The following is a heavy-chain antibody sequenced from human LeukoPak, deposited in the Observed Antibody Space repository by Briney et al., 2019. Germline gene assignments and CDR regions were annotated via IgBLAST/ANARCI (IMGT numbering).Heavy chain of an antibody. J-gene: IGHJ4*02. CDR2: ISGGRSYI. D-gene: IGHD3-22*01. Sequence: GGSLRLSCEASGFTFSRFSMNWVRQAPGKGLEWVSSISGGRSYIYYADSVRGRFTISRDNYGRTLSLQMNSLRAEDTAIYFCTKGNNYYDNSGYYDFWGQGTLVTVSS. V-gene: IGHV3-21*04. CDR3: TKGNNYYDNSGYYDF. CDR1: GFTFSRFS.